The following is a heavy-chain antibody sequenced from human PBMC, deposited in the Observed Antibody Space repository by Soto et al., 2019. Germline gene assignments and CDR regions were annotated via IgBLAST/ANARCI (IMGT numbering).Heavy chain of an antibody. Sequence: GGSLRLSCAASGFTFSNAWMNWVRQAPGKGLEWVGRIKSKTDGGTTDYAAPVKGRFTISRDDSKNTLYLQMNSLKTEDTAVYYCTTDPGSELLPPYYYYGMDVWGQGTTVTVSS. J-gene: IGHJ6*02. CDR1: GFTFSNAW. CDR2: IKSKTDGGTT. CDR3: TTDPGSELLPPYYYYGMDV. V-gene: IGHV3-15*07. D-gene: IGHD1-26*01.